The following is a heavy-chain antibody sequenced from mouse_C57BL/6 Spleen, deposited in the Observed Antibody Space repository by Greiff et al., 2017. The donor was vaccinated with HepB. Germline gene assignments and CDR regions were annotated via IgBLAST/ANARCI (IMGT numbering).Heavy chain of an antibody. CDR2: INYDGSST. D-gene: IGHD4-1*01. CDR1: GFTFSDYY. V-gene: IGHV5-16*01. J-gene: IGHJ2*01. CDR3: ARDRNWDYFDY. Sequence: DVHLVESEGGLVQPGSSMKLSCTASGFTFSDYYMAWVRQVPEKGLEWVANINYDGSSTYYLDSLKSRFIISRDNAKNILYLQMSSLKSEDTATYYCARDRNWDYFDYWGQGTTLTVSS.